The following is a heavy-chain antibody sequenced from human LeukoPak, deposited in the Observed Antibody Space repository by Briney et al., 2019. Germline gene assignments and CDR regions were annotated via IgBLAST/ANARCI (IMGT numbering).Heavy chain of an antibody. CDR2: INSDGSST. D-gene: IGHD6-13*01. CDR3: AGVWGPSSAWPWAFEY. Sequence: SGGSLRLSCAASGFTFSSYWMHWVRHVPGKGLVWVSRINSDGSSTSYADSVKGRFTISRDNAKNTLYLQMNSLRAEDTALYYCAGVWGPSSAWPWAFEYWGQGTLVTVSS. J-gene: IGHJ4*02. V-gene: IGHV3-74*01. CDR1: GFTFSSYW.